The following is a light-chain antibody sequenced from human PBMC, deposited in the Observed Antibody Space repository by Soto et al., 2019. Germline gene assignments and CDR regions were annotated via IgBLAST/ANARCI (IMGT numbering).Light chain of an antibody. CDR3: QQYQSLT. Sequence: IVLTQSPAILALSPGDRATLSCRASQSVSSSYLAWYQHKPAQAPRLLIHGTSSRVTGIPDRFSGSGSGTDFTLTITRLEPEDFAVYYCQQYQSLTFGGGTKVDI. J-gene: IGKJ4*01. CDR2: GTS. V-gene: IGKV3-20*01. CDR1: QSVSSSY.